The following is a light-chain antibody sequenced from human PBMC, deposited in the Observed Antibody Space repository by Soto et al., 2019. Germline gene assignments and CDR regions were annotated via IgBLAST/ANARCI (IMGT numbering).Light chain of an antibody. Sequence: EIVLTQSPGSLSLSPGEGATLFCRASQSVSSNFFAWYQQKPAQAPRLLINGASTRATGITDRFSGSGPGTDLTLTISRLEAEAFEVYYCQQYATSVTFGQGTKLEIK. V-gene: IGKV3-20*01. J-gene: IGKJ1*01. CDR2: GAS. CDR1: QSVSSNF. CDR3: QQYATSVT.